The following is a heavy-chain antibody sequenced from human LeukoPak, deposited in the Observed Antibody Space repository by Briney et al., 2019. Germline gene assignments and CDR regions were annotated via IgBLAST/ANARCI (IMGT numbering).Heavy chain of an antibody. D-gene: IGHD1-26*01. CDR1: GFTVSNNY. V-gene: IGHV3-53*01. CDR2: IYSGGNT. Sequence: PGGSLRLSCAASGFTVSNNYMNWVRQAPGKGLEWVSIIYSGGNTYYADSVKGRFTISRDNPKNTLYLQMNSLGVEDTAVYYCALYSGNYRAFDYWGQGTLVTVSS. CDR3: ALYSGNYRAFDY. J-gene: IGHJ4*02.